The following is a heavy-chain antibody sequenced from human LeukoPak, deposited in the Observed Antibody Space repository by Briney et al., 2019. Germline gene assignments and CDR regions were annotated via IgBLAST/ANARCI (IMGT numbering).Heavy chain of an antibody. CDR1: GYTFASHA. V-gene: IGHV7-4-1*02. D-gene: IGHD1-26*01. CDR3: ARGRGSSARLGYSYYYIDV. J-gene: IGHJ6*03. CDR2: INTNTGNP. Sequence: APVKVSCKASGYTFASHALNWVRQAPGQGLEWMGWINTNTGNPTYAQGFTGRFVFSLETSVSTAYLQISSLKAEDTAVYYCARGRGSSARLGYSYYYIDVWGKGTTVTVSS.